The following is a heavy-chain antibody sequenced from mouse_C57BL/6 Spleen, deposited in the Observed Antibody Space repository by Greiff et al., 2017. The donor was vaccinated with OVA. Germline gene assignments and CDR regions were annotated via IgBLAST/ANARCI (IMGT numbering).Heavy chain of an antibody. CDR2: ISSGGDYI. CDR3: TREEKLGRGDFDY. D-gene: IGHD4-1*01. V-gene: IGHV5-9-1*02. Sequence: EVKLMESGEGLVKPGGSLKLSCAASGFTFSSYAMSWVRQTPEKRLEWVAYISSGGDYIYYADTVKGRFTISRDNARNTLYLQMSSLKSEDTAMYYCTREEKLGRGDFDYWGQGTTLTVSS. CDR1: GFTFSSYA. J-gene: IGHJ2*01.